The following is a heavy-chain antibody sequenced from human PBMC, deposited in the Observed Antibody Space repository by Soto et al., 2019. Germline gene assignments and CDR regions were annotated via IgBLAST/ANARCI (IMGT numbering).Heavy chain of an antibody. CDR3: ARVLPDCEAWFDP. CDR1: GYTFTNFG. J-gene: IGHJ5*02. D-gene: IGHD1-26*01. V-gene: IGHV1-18*01. CDR2: ISAYTDTP. Sequence: ASVKVSCKASGYTFTNFGVTWVRRAPGQGLEWMGWISAYTDTPNYAQKCQGRATMTIDTSTSRAYMELRRLTSDDTSVYYCARVLPDCEAWFDPWGPGTLVKVSS.